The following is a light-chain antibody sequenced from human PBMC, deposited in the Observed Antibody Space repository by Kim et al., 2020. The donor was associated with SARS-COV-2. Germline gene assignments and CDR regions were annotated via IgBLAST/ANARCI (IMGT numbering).Light chain of an antibody. J-gene: IGLJ1*01. Sequence: TVTMSSTATRPNSRARYHVHCYQQLPGTAPTLLIYGDIHRPSGVRDPFSGSMSRTSASLAITRLRTEDEADYYCQSYEHSLSGYVFGTGTKVTVL. CDR1: RPNSRARYH. V-gene: IGLV1-40*01. CDR3: QSYEHSLSGYV. CDR2: GDI.